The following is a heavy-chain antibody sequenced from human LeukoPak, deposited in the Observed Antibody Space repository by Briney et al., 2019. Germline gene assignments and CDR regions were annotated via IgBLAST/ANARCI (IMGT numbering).Heavy chain of an antibody. Sequence: GGSLRLSCAASGFTFSSYSMNWVRQAPGKGLEWVSYISSSSSTIYYADSVKGRFTISRDNAKNSLYPQMNSLRAEDTAVYYCAIAAAEAFDIWGQGTMVTVSS. CDR2: ISSSSSTI. D-gene: IGHD6-13*01. CDR3: AIAAAEAFDI. V-gene: IGHV3-48*01. CDR1: GFTFSSYS. J-gene: IGHJ3*02.